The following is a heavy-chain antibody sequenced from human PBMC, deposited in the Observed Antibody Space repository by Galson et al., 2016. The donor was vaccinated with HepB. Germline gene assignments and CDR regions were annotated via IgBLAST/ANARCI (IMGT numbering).Heavy chain of an antibody. CDR2: IKSKTSGGTA. J-gene: IGHJ4*02. CDR1: GFTFTNAW. Sequence: SLRLSCAASGFTFTNAWMSWVRQAPGQGLEWVARIKSKTSGGTADYAAPVKGRFTISRDDSKNSLSLQMNSLKTEDTAVYYCTTGSVDDIIPVVVTDAEDHWGQGTLVTVSS. V-gene: IGHV3-15*01. CDR3: TTGSVDDIIPVVVTDAEDH. D-gene: IGHD3-22*01.